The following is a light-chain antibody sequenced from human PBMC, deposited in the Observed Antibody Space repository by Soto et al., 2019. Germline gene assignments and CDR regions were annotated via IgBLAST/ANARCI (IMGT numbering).Light chain of an antibody. CDR1: SSDVGGYDF. CDR3: SSYTSSNTHVI. CDR2: GVS. J-gene: IGLJ2*01. V-gene: IGLV2-14*01. Sequence: QSALTQPASVSGSPGQSITISCSGSSSDVGGYDFVSWYQHHPGKAPKLMIYGVSNRPSGVSDRFSGSKSGNTASLTISGLQAEDEADYYCSSYTSSNTHVIFGGGTQLTVL.